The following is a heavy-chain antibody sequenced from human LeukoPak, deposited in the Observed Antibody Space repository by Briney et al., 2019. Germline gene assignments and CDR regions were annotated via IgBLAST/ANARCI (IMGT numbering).Heavy chain of an antibody. CDR3: AKGLWLSPYYGMDV. CDR1: GFTFSSYS. J-gene: IGHJ6*02. V-gene: IGHV3-21*04. D-gene: IGHD5-12*01. CDR2: ISSSSSYI. Sequence: PGGSLRLSCAASGFTFSSYSMNWVRQAPGKGLEWVSSISSSSSYIYYADSVKGRFTISRDNAKNSLYLQMNSLRAEDTALYYCAKGLWLSPYYGMDVWGQGTTVTVSS.